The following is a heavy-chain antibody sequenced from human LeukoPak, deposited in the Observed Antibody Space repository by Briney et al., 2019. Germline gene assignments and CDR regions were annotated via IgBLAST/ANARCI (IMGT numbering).Heavy chain of an antibody. CDR2: IYYSGST. D-gene: IGHD2-2*02. J-gene: IGHJ4*02. Sequence: PSETLSLTCTVSGGSISSYYWSWIRQPPGKGLEWIGYIYYSGSTNYNPSLKSRVTISVDTSKNQFSLKLSSVTAADTAVYYCARESWGYCSSTSCYTQDWGQGTLVTVSS. CDR1: GGSISSYY. V-gene: IGHV4-59*01. CDR3: ARESWGYCSSTSCYTQD.